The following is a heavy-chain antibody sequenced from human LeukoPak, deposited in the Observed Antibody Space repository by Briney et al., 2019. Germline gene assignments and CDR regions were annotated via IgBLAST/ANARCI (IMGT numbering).Heavy chain of an antibody. J-gene: IGHJ4*02. Sequence: GGSLRLSCAASGFTFSSYWMSWVRQAPGKGLVWVSRINHDGSSTNYADSVKGRFTISRDNAKNTVYLQMNSLRAEDTAVYYCVRDWGYDSSGYWQKYFDTWGQGTLVTVSS. D-gene: IGHD3-22*01. CDR1: GFTFSSYW. CDR3: VRDWGYDSSGYWQKYFDT. V-gene: IGHV3-74*01. CDR2: INHDGSST.